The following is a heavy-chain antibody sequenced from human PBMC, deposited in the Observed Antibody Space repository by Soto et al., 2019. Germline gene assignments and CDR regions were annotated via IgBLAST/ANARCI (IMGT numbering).Heavy chain of an antibody. CDR3: ARGRIQYYDRRGYSH. Sequence: QVQVQQWGAGLLKPSETLSLTCAVYGGSFSGYYWSWIRQPPGKGLEWIGEINHSGSTNYNPSLKSRVTMSVETSKNQLALNLSSVTAADTAVYYCARGRIQYYDRRGYSHWGQGSLVTVSS. CDR2: INHSGST. V-gene: IGHV4-34*01. D-gene: IGHD3-22*01. CDR1: GGSFSGYY. J-gene: IGHJ4*02.